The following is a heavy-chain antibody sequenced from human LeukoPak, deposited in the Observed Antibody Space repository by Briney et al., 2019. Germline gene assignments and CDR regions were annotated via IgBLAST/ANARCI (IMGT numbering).Heavy chain of an antibody. CDR2: INPSGGGT. CDR3: ARDGPQYYYDSSGYSLPTGWFDP. Sequence: ASVKVSCKASGYTFTSYYMHWVRQAPGQGLEWMGIINPSGGGTSYTQKFQGRVTMTRDTSTSTVYMELSSLRSEDTAVYYCARDGPQYYYDSSGYSLPTGWFDPWGQGTLVTVSS. J-gene: IGHJ5*02. V-gene: IGHV1-46*01. CDR1: GYTFTSYY. D-gene: IGHD3-22*01.